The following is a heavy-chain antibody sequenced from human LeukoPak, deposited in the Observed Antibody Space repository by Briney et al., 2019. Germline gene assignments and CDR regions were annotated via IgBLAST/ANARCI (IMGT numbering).Heavy chain of an antibody. Sequence: SETLSLTCTVSGGSISSYYWSWIRQPPGKGLEWIGYIYYSGSTNYNPSLKSRVTISVDTSKNQFSLKLSSVTAADTAVYYCVQLDYYYYMDVWGKGTTVTISS. D-gene: IGHD2-2*01. CDR1: GGSISSYY. V-gene: IGHV4-59*08. CDR2: IYYSGST. CDR3: VQLDYYYYMDV. J-gene: IGHJ6*03.